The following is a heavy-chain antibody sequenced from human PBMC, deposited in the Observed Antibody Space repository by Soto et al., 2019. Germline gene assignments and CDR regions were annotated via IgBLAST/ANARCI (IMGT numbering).Heavy chain of an antibody. D-gene: IGHD3-22*01. CDR1: GYTFTNFG. CDR2: INPSGGST. J-gene: IGHJ4*02. V-gene: IGHV1-46*03. CDR3: ARKNFYDSSAYSPNFDY. Sequence: ASVKVSCKASGYTFTNFGISWVRQAPGQGLEWMGIINPSGGSTIYAQNFQGRVTMTRDTSTSTVYMELNSLRSEDTAVYFCARKNFYDSSAYSPNFDYWGQGTLVTVSS.